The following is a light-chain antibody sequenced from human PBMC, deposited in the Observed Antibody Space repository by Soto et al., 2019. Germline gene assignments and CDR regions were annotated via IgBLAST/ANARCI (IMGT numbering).Light chain of an antibody. CDR3: QQYGSSPLIS. Sequence: VLTQSPGTLSLSPGESATLSCRASQTVSITYLTWYQQKTGQAPRLLIFGASKRATGIPDRFSGSGSGRDFTLTISGLEPEDFAVYYCQQYGSSPLISFGQGTRLLIK. V-gene: IGKV3-20*01. CDR2: GAS. J-gene: IGKJ5*01. CDR1: QTVSITY.